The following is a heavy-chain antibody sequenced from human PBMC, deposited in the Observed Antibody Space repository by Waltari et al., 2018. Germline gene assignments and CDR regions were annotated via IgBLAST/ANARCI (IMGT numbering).Heavy chain of an antibody. CDR3: VRPMYDSSDQGLAFDL. V-gene: IGHV4-38-2*01. CDR1: GFPIKSGYY. Sequence: QVQLQESGPGLARPSETLSLSCAVSGFPIKSGYYWAWVRQPPGKGLEWIASVFRNREKYSNPSRQSRVTISMDTSKNQISLQLTSVTAADTALYYCVRPMYDSSDQGLAFDLWGQGTMVTVSS. J-gene: IGHJ3*01. CDR2: VFRNREK. D-gene: IGHD3-22*01.